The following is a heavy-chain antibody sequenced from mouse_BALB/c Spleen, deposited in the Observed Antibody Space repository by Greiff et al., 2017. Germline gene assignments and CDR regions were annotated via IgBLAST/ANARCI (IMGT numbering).Heavy chain of an antibody. Sequence: EVQLVESGGGLVKPGGSLKLSCAASGFTFSDYYMYWVRQTPEKRLEWVATISDGGSYTYYPDSVKGRFTISRDNAKNNLYLQMSSLKSEDTAMYYCARGGGNYDYAMDYWGQGTSVTVSS. D-gene: IGHD2-1*01. V-gene: IGHV5-4*02. CDR1: GFTFSDYY. CDR3: ARGGGNYDYAMDY. J-gene: IGHJ4*01. CDR2: ISDGGSYT.